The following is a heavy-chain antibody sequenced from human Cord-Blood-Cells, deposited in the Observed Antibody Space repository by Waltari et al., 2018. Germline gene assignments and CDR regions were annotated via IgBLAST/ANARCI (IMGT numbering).Heavy chain of an antibody. D-gene: IGHD1-26*01. CDR2: IGYDGSNK. Sequence: QVQLVASGGGVVQPGRSRRLPCAAPGFTCRSYGIHWSRKAPGQGLEWVAVIGYDGSNKYYADSVKGRFTISRDNSKNTLYLQMNSLRAEDTAVYYCARAYKGVGATSDYWGQGTLVTVSS. CDR1: GFTCRSYG. J-gene: IGHJ4*02. CDR3: ARAYKGVGATSDY. V-gene: IGHV3-33*01.